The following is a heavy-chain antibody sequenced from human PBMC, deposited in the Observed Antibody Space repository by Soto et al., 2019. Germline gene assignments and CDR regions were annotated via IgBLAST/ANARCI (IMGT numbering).Heavy chain of an antibody. D-gene: IGHD2-2*02. J-gene: IGHJ5*02. CDR2: INWNGGST. CDR3: ARELGYCSSTSCSTGFDP. Sequence: PGGSLRLSCAASGFTFDDYGMSWVRQAPGKGLEWVSGINWNGGSTGYADSVKGRFTISRDNAKNSLYLQMNSLRAEDTALYYCARELGYCSSTSCSTGFDPWGQGTLVTVSS. CDR1: GFTFDDYG. V-gene: IGHV3-20*04.